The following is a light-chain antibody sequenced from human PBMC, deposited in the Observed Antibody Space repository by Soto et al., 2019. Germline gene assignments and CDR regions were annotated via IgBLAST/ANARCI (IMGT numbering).Light chain of an antibody. Sequence: QSVLTQPASVSGSPGQSITISCTGTSSDVGSYNLVSRYQQHPGKAPKLMIYEVSKRPSGVSNRFSGSKSGNTASLTISGLQAEDEADYYCCSYAGSSTYVFGTGTKVTVL. V-gene: IGLV2-23*02. CDR3: CSYAGSSTYV. J-gene: IGLJ1*01. CDR1: SSDVGSYNL. CDR2: EVS.